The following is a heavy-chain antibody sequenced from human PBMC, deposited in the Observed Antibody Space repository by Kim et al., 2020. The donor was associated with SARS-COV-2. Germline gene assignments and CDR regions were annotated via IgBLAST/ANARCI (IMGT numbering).Heavy chain of an antibody. CDR3: AKDFRVPKTPKLTSIAAAGTGFDY. J-gene: IGHJ4*02. Sequence: GGSLRLSCAASGFTFSSYAMSWVRQAPGKGLEWVSAISGSGGSTYYADSVKGRFTISRDNSKNTLYLQMNSLRAEDTAVYYCAKDFRVPKTPKLTSIAAAGTGFDYWGQGTLVTVSS. CDR2: ISGSGGST. CDR1: GFTFSSYA. V-gene: IGHV3-23*01. D-gene: IGHD6-13*01.